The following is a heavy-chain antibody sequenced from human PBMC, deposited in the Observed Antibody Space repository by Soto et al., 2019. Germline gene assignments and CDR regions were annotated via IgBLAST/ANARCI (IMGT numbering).Heavy chain of an antibody. CDR3: AKDARVITEHDAFDI. Sequence: QVQLVESGGGVVQPGRSLRLSCAASGFTFSSYGMHWVRQAPGKGLEWVAVISYDGSNKYYADSVKGRFTISRDNSKNTLYLQMNSLRAEDTAVYYSAKDARVITEHDAFDIWGQGTMVTVSS. CDR1: GFTFSSYG. J-gene: IGHJ3*02. D-gene: IGHD3-22*01. CDR2: ISYDGSNK. V-gene: IGHV3-30*18.